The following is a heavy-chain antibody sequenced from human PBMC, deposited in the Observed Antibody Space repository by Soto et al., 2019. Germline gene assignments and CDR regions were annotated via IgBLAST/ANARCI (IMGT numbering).Heavy chain of an antibody. CDR3: ARTSLDGYNLY. V-gene: IGHV4-59*01. CDR2: IYYSGST. J-gene: IGHJ4*02. D-gene: IGHD5-12*01. Sequence: SETLSLTCTVSGGSISSYYWSWIRQPPGKGLEWIGYIYYSGSTNYNPSLKSRVTISVDTSKNQFSLKLSSVTAADTAVYYCARTSLDGYNLYWGQGTLVTVSS. CDR1: GGSISSYY.